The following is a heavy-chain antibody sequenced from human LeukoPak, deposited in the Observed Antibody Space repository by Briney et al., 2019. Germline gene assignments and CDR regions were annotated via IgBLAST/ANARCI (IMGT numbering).Heavy chain of an antibody. J-gene: IGHJ6*03. Sequence: GGSLRLSCAASGFIFSTYYMNWVRQAPGKGLEWVANIKRDGSEKDYVDSVKGRFTISRDNSKNTLYLQMGSLRAEDMAVYYCARDYYGRIWESTRNYYYYYMDVWGKGTTVTVSS. D-gene: IGHD3-10*01. CDR1: GFIFSTYY. CDR3: ARDYYGRIWESTRNYYYYYMDV. CDR2: IKRDGSEK. V-gene: IGHV3-7*01.